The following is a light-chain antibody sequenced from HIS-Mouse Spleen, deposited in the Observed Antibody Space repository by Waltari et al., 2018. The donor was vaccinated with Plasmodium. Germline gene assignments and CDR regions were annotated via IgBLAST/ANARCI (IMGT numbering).Light chain of an antibody. CDR2: AAS. CDR3: QQRYSTWT. V-gene: IGKV1-39*01. CDR1: QSISHS. J-gene: IGKJ1*01. Sequence: DIQITQSPSSLSASVGDRVTTTCRARQSISHSLNWYQQKPGKAPKFLIYAASTLQSGVPSRFSGSGAGTDFTRTISSLQPEDFETYYCQQRYSTWTFGQGTKVEIK.